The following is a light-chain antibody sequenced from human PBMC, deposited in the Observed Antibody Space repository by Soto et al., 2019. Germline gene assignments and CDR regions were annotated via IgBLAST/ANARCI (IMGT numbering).Light chain of an antibody. V-gene: IGKV1-39*01. J-gene: IGKJ1*01. CDR3: QHSYIALAWT. CDR1: QSISSY. CDR2: AAS. Sequence: DTQMTQSPSSLSASVGDRVTITCRASQSISSYLNWYQQKPGKAPKLLIYAASSLQSGVPSRFSGSGSGTDFTLTISSLHSSDSATYGIQHSYIALAWTLGLGTEVDI.